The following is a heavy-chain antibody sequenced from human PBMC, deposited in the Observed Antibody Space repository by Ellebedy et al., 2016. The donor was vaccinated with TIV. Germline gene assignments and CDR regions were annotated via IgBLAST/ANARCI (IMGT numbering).Heavy chain of an antibody. CDR3: ARVDFGYEGDRFDP. CDR1: GFTFSSYS. V-gene: IGHV4-34*01. CDR2: VNPDGRT. J-gene: IGHJ5*02. D-gene: IGHD2-21*02. Sequence: ESLKISXAASGFTFSSYSMNWVRQPPGKGLEWIGEVNPDGRTNYNPSVGGRVMISLETSKNQFSLRLDSVTAADTAVYYCARVDFGYEGDRFDPWGQGTLVTVSS.